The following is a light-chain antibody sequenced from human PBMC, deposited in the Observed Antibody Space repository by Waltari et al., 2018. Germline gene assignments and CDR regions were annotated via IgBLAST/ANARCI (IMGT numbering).Light chain of an antibody. CDR1: GGF. V-gene: IGLV2-23*01. Sequence: QSALTQPASVSGSPGRSITISCIGAGGFVSWYQQPPGKAPKLMIYDDIRRPSGVSNRFSASKSDNTASLTISGLQADDEAVYYCSSFVGGTTYLLIGGGTRLTVL. CDR3: SSFVGGTTYLL. CDR2: DDI. J-gene: IGLJ2*01.